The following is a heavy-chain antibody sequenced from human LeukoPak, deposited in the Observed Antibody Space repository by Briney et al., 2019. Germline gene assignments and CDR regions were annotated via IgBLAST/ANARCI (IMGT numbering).Heavy chain of an antibody. J-gene: IGHJ5*02. CDR3: AKDLGLLWFGEGLWFDP. V-gene: IGHV3-53*01. D-gene: IGHD3-10*01. CDR2: IYSGGTT. Sequence: PGGSLRLSCTASGFTVSSNYMSWVRQAPGKGLEWVSVIYSGGTTYYADSVKGRFTISRDNSKNTLYLQMNSLRAADTAVYYCAKDLGLLWFGEGLWFDPWGQGTLVTVSS. CDR1: GFTVSSNY.